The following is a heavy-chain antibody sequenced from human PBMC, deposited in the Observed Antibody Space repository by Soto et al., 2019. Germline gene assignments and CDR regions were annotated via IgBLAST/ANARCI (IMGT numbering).Heavy chain of an antibody. CDR2: IIPILGIA. Sequence: QVQLVQSGAEVKKPGSSVKVSCKASGGTFSSYTISWVRQAPGQGLEWMGRIIPILGIANYAQKFQGRVTITADISTSTAYMELSSLRSEDMSVYYCARGDSSGSHWGQGTLVTVSS. CDR3: ARGDSSGSH. CDR1: GGTFSSYT. J-gene: IGHJ4*02. D-gene: IGHD6-19*01. V-gene: IGHV1-69*02.